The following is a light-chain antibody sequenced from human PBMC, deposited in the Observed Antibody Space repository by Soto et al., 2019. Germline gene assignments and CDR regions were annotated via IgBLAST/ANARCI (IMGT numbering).Light chain of an antibody. CDR2: KAS. J-gene: IGKJ1*01. Sequence: DIQMTQSPSTLSGSVGDRVTITCRASQTISSWLAWYQQKPGKAPKLLIYKASTLKSGVPSRFSGSGSGTEFNLTISRLKPHDFATYYCQHYNSYSEAFGQGTKV. V-gene: IGKV1-5*03. CDR1: QTISSW. CDR3: QHYNSYSEA.